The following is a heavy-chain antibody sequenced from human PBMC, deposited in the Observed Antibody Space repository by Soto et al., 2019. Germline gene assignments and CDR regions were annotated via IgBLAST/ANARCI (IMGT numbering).Heavy chain of an antibody. CDR1: GFTFSSDS. CDR2: ISSSSSYI. Sequence: GGSLRLSCAASGFTFSSDSMNWVRQAPGKGLEWVSSISSSSSYIYYADSVKGRFTISRDNAKNSLYLQMNSLRAEDTAVYYCARDRGGYDAAFDYWGQGTLVTVSS. J-gene: IGHJ4*02. CDR3: ARDRGGYDAAFDY. D-gene: IGHD5-12*01. V-gene: IGHV3-21*01.